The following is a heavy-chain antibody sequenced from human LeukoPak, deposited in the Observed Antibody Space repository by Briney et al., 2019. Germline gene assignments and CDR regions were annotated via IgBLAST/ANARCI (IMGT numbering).Heavy chain of an antibody. Sequence: SETLSLTCTVSGGSISSYYWSWIRQPPGKGLEWIGYIYYSGSTNYNPSLKSRVTISVDTSKNQFSLKLSSVTAADTAVYYCARLQEGEGFDYWGQGTLVTVSS. J-gene: IGHJ4*02. D-gene: IGHD1-1*01. V-gene: IGHV4-59*01. CDR1: GGSISSYY. CDR2: IYYSGST. CDR3: ARLQEGEGFDY.